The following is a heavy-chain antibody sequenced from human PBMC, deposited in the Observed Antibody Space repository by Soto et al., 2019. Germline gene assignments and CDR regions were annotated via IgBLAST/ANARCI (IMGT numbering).Heavy chain of an antibody. CDR3: ARAGLEPARFDY. CDR2: IYYSGST. Sequence: PSETLSPTCTVSGGSISSYYWSWIRQPPGKGLEWIGYIYYSGSTNYNPSLKSRVTISVDTSKNQFSLKLSSVTAPDTAVYYCARAGLEPARFDYWGQGTLVTVSS. V-gene: IGHV4-59*01. CDR1: GGSISSYY. J-gene: IGHJ4*02.